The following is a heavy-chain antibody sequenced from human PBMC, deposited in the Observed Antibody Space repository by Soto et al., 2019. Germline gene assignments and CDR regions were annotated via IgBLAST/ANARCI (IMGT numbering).Heavy chain of an antibody. V-gene: IGHV3-23*01. J-gene: IGHJ4*02. Sequence: PVGSLRLSCAASGFTFSSYAMGWVRQAPGKGLAWVSAIGGGGGSTYYAASVKGRFTISRDNSKNTLYLQLNSLRAEDTAVYYCATTAEAEAGTVYGYWGQGTLVTVSS. CDR3: ATTAEAEAGTVYGY. CDR2: IGGGGGST. CDR1: GFTFSSYA. D-gene: IGHD6-19*01.